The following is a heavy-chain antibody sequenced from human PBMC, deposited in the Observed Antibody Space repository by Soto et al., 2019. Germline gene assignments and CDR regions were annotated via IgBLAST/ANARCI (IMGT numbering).Heavy chain of an antibody. J-gene: IGHJ5*02. CDR2: ISYDGSNK. CDR1: GVTFSSYA. V-gene: IGHV3-30-3*01. Sequence: PGGSLRLSCAASGVTFSSYAMHWVRQAPGKGLEWVAVISYDGSNKYYADSVKGRFTISRDNSKNTLYLQMNSLRAEDTAVYYCARFSPPGWFDPWGQGTLVTVSS. CDR3: ARFSPPGWFDP.